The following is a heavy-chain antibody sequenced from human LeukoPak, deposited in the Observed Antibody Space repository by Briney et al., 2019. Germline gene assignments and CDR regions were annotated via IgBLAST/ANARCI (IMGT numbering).Heavy chain of an antibody. CDR3: TTVSETYYDIPDY. V-gene: IGHV3-15*01. CDR1: GFTFSDHN. J-gene: IGHJ4*02. CDR2: IKSKTDGGTT. D-gene: IGHD3-9*01. Sequence: MAGGSLRLSCAASGFTFSDHNMDWVRQAPGKGLEWVGRIKSKTDGGTTDYAAPVKGRFTISRDDSKNTLYLQMNSLKTEDAAVYYCTTVSETYYDIPDYWGQGTLVTVSS.